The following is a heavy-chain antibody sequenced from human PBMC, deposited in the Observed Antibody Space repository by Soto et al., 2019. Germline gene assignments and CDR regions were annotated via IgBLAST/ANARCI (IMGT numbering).Heavy chain of an antibody. Sequence: QVQLVESGGGVVQPGRSLGLSCVASGFTFSSHAIHWVRQAPGKGLEWVAVISFDGSNNYYTDSMKGRFTISRDNSKNTLYLQRNSVRVEDTAVYYCVKARVVAGIGEFDYWGQGTPVTVSS. CDR3: VKARVVAGIGEFDY. CDR1: GFTFSSHA. CDR2: ISFDGSNN. J-gene: IGHJ4*02. V-gene: IGHV3-30-3*02. D-gene: IGHD6-19*01.